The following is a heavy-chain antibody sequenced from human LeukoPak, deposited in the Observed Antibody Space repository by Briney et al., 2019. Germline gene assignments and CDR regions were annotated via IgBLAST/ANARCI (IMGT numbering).Heavy chain of an antibody. D-gene: IGHD3-9*01. Sequence: PSETLSLTCAVSGGSISSSSYYWGWIRQPPGKGLEWIGSIYYSGSTYYNPSLKSQVTISVDTSKNQFSLKLSSVTAADTAVYYCARHRGYYDILTGLLDYWGQGTLVTVSS. CDR2: IYYSGST. J-gene: IGHJ4*02. CDR1: GGSISSSSYY. CDR3: ARHRGYYDILTGLLDY. V-gene: IGHV4-39*01.